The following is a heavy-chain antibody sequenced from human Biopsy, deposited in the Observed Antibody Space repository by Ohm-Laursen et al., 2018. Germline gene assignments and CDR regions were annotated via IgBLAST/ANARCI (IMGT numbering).Heavy chain of an antibody. Sequence: TQTLTLTCTFSGFSLNTGGVGVGWIRQPPGKALQWLALVYWDDDKRYSPTLKNRLTITKDTPQNQVVLTMTNMEPVDTGTYYCAHSAGSDGFNVDFDYWGQGTLVTVPS. CDR1: GFSLNTGGVG. D-gene: IGHD5-24*01. CDR3: AHSAGSDGFNVDFDY. CDR2: VYWDDDK. V-gene: IGHV2-5*02. J-gene: IGHJ4*02.